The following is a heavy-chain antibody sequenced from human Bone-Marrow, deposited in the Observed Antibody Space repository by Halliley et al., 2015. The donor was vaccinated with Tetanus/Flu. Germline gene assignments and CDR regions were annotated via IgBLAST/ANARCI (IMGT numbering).Heavy chain of an antibody. CDR3: ARGGGRYYSPYD. V-gene: IGHV3-53*01. CDR2: IYAGGTA. J-gene: IGHJ4*02. D-gene: IGHD3-10*01. CDR1: GFTVNNNY. Sequence: LRLSCAASGFTVNNNYLSWVRQAPGKGLEWVSSIYAGGTAYFADSVRGRFTISRDESKNTVYLQMNNLRVEDTAVYHCARGGGRYYSPYDWGQGTLVTVSS.